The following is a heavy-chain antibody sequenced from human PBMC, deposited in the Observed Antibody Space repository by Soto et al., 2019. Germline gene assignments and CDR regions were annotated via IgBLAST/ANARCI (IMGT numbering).Heavy chain of an antibody. Sequence: EVQLVESGGGLVQPGGSLRLSCAASGFSFISYWVNWARQAPGKGLEWVASIKYDGSETSYVDSVKGRFTISRDNAKNSLYLQMNSLRAEDTAVYYCARDGVAAGLYFDSWGQGTLVTVSS. V-gene: IGHV3-7*01. CDR2: IKYDGSET. CDR1: GFSFISYW. J-gene: IGHJ4*02. D-gene: IGHD6-25*01. CDR3: ARDGVAAGLYFDS.